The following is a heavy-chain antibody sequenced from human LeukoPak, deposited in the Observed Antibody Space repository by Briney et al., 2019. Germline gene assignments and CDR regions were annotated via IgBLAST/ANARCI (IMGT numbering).Heavy chain of an antibody. Sequence: GASVKVSCKASGYTFTGYYMHWVRQAPGQGLEWMGWINPNSGGTNYAQKFQGRVTMTRDTSISTAYMELSRLRSDDTAVYYCARGRSSSGSYYFPDYWGQGTLVTVSS. CDR2: INPNSGGT. CDR1: GYTFTGYY. V-gene: IGHV1-2*02. CDR3: ARGRSSSGSYYFPDY. D-gene: IGHD1-26*01. J-gene: IGHJ4*02.